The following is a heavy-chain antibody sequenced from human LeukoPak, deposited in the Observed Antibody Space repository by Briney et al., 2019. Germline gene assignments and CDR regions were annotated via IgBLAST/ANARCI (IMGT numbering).Heavy chain of an antibody. CDR3: AKVQRLDDWVFDY. D-gene: IGHD3-16*01. CDR2: IWHDGSNK. J-gene: IGHJ4*02. CDR1: GFTFSDYG. V-gene: IGHV3-33*06. Sequence: GGSLRLSCVASGFTFSDYGMHWVRQAPGKGLEWVAVIWHDGSNKYYADSVKGRFTISRDNSKHTLYLQMNSLRVEDTAVYYCAKVQRLDDWVFDYWGQGTLVTVSS.